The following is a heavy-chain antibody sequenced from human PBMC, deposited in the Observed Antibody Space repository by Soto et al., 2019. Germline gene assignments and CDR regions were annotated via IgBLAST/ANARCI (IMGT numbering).Heavy chain of an antibody. CDR1: GGSISSYY. J-gene: IGHJ5*02. Sequence: SETLSLTCTVSGGSISSYYWSWIRQPPGKGLEWIGYIYYSGSTNYNPSLKSRVTISVDTSKNQFSLKLSSVTAADTAVYYCARDLQYSSSWWFDPWGQGTLVTVSS. CDR2: IYYSGST. V-gene: IGHV4-59*01. D-gene: IGHD6-6*01. CDR3: ARDLQYSSSWWFDP.